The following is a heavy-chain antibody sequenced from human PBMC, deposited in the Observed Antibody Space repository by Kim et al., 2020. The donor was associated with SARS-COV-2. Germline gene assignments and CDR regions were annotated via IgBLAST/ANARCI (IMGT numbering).Heavy chain of an antibody. CDR1: GGSISSNNW. CDR2: IYHSGTT. J-gene: IGHJ6*02. V-gene: IGHV4-4*02. D-gene: IGHD6-19*01. Sequence: SETLSLTCGVSGGSISSNNWWSWVRQPPGKGLEWIGDIYHSGTTNYNPSLKSRVTISVDKSKNHLSLNLRSMTAAYTAVYYCARPVAGSVWDVWGQGTTVTVSS. CDR3: ARPVAGSVWDV.